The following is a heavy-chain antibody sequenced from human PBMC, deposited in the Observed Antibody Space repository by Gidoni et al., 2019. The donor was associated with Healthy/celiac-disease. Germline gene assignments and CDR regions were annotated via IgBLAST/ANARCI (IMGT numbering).Heavy chain of an antibody. Sequence: QLQLQESGPGLVKPSETLSLTCTVSGGSISSSSYYWGWIRQPPGKGLEWIGSIYYSGSTYYNPSLKSRVTISVDTSKNQFSLKLSSVTAADTAVYYCARVLEDRYYYYGMDVWGQGTTVTVSS. CDR3: ARVLEDRYYYYGMDV. CDR1: GGSISSSSYY. V-gene: IGHV4-39*01. J-gene: IGHJ6*02. CDR2: IYYSGST. D-gene: IGHD3-3*01.